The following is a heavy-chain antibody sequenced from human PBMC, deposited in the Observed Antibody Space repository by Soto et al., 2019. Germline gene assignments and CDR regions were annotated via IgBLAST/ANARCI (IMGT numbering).Heavy chain of an antibody. Sequence: SETLSLTCTVSGGSISSYYWSWIRQPPGKGLEWIGYIYYSGSTNYNPSLKGRVTISVDTSKNQFSLKLSSVTAADTAVYYCARAGNGCSSTSCHSQGSDAFDIWGQGTMVTVSS. J-gene: IGHJ3*02. CDR2: IYYSGST. CDR1: GGSISSYY. CDR3: ARAGNGCSSTSCHSQGSDAFDI. D-gene: IGHD2-2*01. V-gene: IGHV4-59*01.